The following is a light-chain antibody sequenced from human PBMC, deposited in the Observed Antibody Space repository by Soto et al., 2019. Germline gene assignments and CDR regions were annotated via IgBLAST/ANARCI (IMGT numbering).Light chain of an antibody. CDR2: EVS. CDR3: TSYISISTGYG. Sequence: QSVLTHPASVYGPPGQSITISCTGTSSDVGVYNYVSWYQQHPGKAPKLMIYEVSNLPSGIYNRFSGTKTGDAASLTISGHKAEDEADYYCTSYISISTGYGFGSGTKVNVL. CDR1: SSDVGVYNY. V-gene: IGLV2-14*01. J-gene: IGLJ1*01.